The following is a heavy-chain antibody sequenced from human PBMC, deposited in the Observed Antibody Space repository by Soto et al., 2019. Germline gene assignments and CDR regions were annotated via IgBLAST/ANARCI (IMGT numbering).Heavy chain of an antibody. CDR2: VFGNGGGSP. Sequence: QVQLQESGPGLVKPSETLSLTCSVSGGSFTGDYWSWIRQPAGKGLEWIGRVFGNGGGSPIYNPSRKNRVTMAVDTSKTQFSLKLTSVTAADTAVYYCARDLPPYDRRRPPTGAFEDWGQGVLVSVSS. J-gene: IGHJ4*02. CDR1: GGSFTGDY. CDR3: ARDLPPYDRRRPPTGAFED. D-gene: IGHD3-22*01. V-gene: IGHV4-4*07.